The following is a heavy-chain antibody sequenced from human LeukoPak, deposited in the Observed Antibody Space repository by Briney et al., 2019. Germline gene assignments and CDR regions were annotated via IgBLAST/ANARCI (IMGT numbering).Heavy chain of an antibody. D-gene: IGHD3-10*01. CDR2: IKQDGSEK. CDR3: ASVDYYGSGNYYYYGMDV. V-gene: IGHV3-7*01. J-gene: IGHJ6*02. CDR1: GFTFSSYW. Sequence: PGGSLRLSCAASGFTFSSYWMSWVRQAPGKGLGWVANIKQDGSEKYYVDSVKGRFTISRDNAKNSLYLQMNSLGAEDTAVYYCASVDYYGSGNYYYYGMDVWGQGTTVTVSS.